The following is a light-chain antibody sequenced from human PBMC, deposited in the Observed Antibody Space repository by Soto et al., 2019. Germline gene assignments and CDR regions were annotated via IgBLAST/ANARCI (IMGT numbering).Light chain of an antibody. V-gene: IGLV3-9*01. CDR1: NIGSKN. J-gene: IGLJ2*01. CDR3: QVWDISTHVV. CDR2: RDY. Sequence: SYELTQPLSVSVALGQTARITCGGNNIGSKNVHWYQQKPGQAPVLVIYRDYNRPSGIPERFSGSNSVNTATLSISRAQAGDEADYYCQVWDISTHVVFGGGTKLTVL.